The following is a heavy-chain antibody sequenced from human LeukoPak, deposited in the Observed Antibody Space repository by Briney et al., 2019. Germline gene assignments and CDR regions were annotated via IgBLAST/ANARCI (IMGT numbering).Heavy chain of an antibody. D-gene: IGHD5-18*01. V-gene: IGHV3-21*01. J-gene: IGHJ3*02. CDR1: GFTFSSYS. Sequence: PGGSLRLSCAASGFTFSSYSMNWVRQAPGKGLEWVSSISSSSSYIYYADSVKGRFTISRDNAKNSLYLQMNSLRAEDTAVYYCARDKSRYSYAPNHDAFDIWGQGTMVTVSS. CDR3: ARDKSRYSYAPNHDAFDI. CDR2: ISSSSSYI.